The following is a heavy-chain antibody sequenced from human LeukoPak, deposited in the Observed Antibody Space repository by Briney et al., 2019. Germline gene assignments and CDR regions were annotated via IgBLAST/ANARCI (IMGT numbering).Heavy chain of an antibody. Sequence: GGSLRLSCAASGFTFSVSAMYWVRQASGKGLEWVGRIRNKANNYATAYAASLKGRFTISRDDSKNTAYLQMNSLETDDTAMYYCTYTSSSGVVYWGQGTLVTVSS. V-gene: IGHV3-73*01. CDR1: GFTFSVSA. J-gene: IGHJ4*02. CDR2: IRNKANNYAT. D-gene: IGHD6-6*01. CDR3: TYTSSSGVVY.